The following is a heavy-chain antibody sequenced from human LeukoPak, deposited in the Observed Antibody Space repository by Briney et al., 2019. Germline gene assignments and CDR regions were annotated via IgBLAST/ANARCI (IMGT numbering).Heavy chain of an antibody. V-gene: IGHV4-31*03. CDR1: GGSISSGGYY. CDR3: ASGTVVPWYFDL. Sequence: PSQTLSLTCTVSGGSISSGGYYWSWIRQHPGKGLEWIGYIYYSGSTYYNPSLKSRVTISVDTSKSQFSLKLSSVTAADTAVYYCASGTVVPWYFDLWGRGTLVTVSS. J-gene: IGHJ2*01. CDR2: IYYSGST. D-gene: IGHD4-23*01.